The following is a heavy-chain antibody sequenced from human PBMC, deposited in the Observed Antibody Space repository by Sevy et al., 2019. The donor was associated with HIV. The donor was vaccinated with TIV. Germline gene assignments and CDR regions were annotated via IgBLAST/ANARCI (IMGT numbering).Heavy chain of an antibody. Sequence: GGSLRLSCEASGFTFTRYAFHWVRQAPGKGLEWVAVISKEGTNKYYIDSVKGRLTISRENSRNTLFLQMERLRAEDTAMYFCARDPHAVPHWGSFDSWGQGTLVTVSS. D-gene: IGHD3-16*01. V-gene: IGHV3-30-3*01. CDR1: GFTFTRYA. CDR2: ISKEGTNK. J-gene: IGHJ4*02. CDR3: ARDPHAVPHWGSFDS.